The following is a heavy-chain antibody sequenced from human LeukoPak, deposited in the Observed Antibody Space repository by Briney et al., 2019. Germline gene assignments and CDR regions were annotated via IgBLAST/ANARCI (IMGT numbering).Heavy chain of an antibody. J-gene: IGHJ4*02. CDR3: VRDGQISWYYX. CDR2: FSYRGST. CDR1: GDSISRSRDY. Sequence: SETLSLTCTVSGDSISRSRDYWGWIRQPPGKGLEWIGSFSYRGSTYYNPSLKSRVTISVDTSKNQFSLHLNSVTAADTAVYYCVRDGQISWYYXXXQGTLXTVSS. V-gene: IGHV4-39*07. D-gene: IGHD6-13*01.